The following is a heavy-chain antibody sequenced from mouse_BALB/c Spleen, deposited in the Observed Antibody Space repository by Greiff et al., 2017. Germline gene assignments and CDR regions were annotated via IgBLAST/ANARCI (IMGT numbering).Heavy chain of an antibody. CDR3: ARGGTMSTTAMDY. D-gene: IGHD2-4*01. V-gene: IGHV5-4*02. Sequence: EVKLVESGGGLVKPGGSLKLSCAASGFTFSDYYMYWVRQTPEKSLEWVATISDGGSYTYYPDSVKGRFTISRDNAKNNLYLQMSSLKSEDTTMYYCARGGTMSTTAMDYWGQGTSVTVSS. CDR2: ISDGGSYT. CDR1: GFTFSDYY. J-gene: IGHJ4*01.